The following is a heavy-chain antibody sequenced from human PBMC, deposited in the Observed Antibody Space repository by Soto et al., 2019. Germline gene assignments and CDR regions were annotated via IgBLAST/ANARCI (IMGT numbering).Heavy chain of an antibody. D-gene: IGHD6-19*01. J-gene: IGHJ4*02. V-gene: IGHV1-69*13. Sequence: SVKLSCKASGGTFSSYAISWVRQAPGQTLEWMGGIIPIFGTANYAPTFQGRVTITADESTSKAYMELSSLTSEDTAVYYCGRDDVMAGTAYWGQGTLVTVSS. CDR2: IIPIFGTA. CDR3: GRDDVMAGTAY. CDR1: GGTFSSYA.